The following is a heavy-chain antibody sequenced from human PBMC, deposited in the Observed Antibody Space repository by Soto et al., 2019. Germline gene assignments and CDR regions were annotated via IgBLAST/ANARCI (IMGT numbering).Heavy chain of an antibody. V-gene: IGHV3-73*01. Sequence: GGSLRLSCAASGFSFSGSAMYWVRQASGKGLEWVGRIRSKANSYATTYAASVKDRFTISRDDSRNTVYLQMNSLKTEDTAVYYCTRRNYYDTNAPGAFAIWGKGTMVTVSS. CDR2: IRSKANSYAT. J-gene: IGHJ3*02. D-gene: IGHD3-22*01. CDR1: GFSFSGSA. CDR3: TRRNYYDTNAPGAFAI.